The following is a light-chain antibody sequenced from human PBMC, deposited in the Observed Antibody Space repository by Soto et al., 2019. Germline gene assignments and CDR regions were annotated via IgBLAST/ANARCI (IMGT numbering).Light chain of an antibody. V-gene: IGLV1-44*01. Sequence: QSVLTQPPSASGTPGQRVTISCSGSSSNIGSNTVNWYQQLPGTAPKLLIYSNTQRPSGVPDRFSGSNSGTSASLAISGLQSEDEADYYCEAWDDSLNGPVVFGGGTKLTVL. CDR1: SSNIGSNT. CDR3: EAWDDSLNGPVV. J-gene: IGLJ2*01. CDR2: SNT.